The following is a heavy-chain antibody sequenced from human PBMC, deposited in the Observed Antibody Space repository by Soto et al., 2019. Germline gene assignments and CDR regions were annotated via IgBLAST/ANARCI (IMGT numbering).Heavy chain of an antibody. Sequence: QVQLQQWGAGLLEPSETLSLTCAVYGGSLSGYYWSWIRQPPGKGLEWIGEINRSGSTNYIASLKSRVIISGDTSKNQFSLKLSSVTAADTAVYYCARGLLGGAATWGQGTLVTVSS. CDR1: GGSLSGYY. J-gene: IGHJ5*02. CDR3: ARGLLGGAAT. V-gene: IGHV4-34*01. D-gene: IGHD3-16*01. CDR2: INRSGST.